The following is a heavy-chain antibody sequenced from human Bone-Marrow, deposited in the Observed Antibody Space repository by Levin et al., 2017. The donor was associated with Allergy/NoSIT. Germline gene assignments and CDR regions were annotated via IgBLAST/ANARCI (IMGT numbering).Heavy chain of an antibody. J-gene: IGHJ4*02. CDR2: IYHSGST. CDR3: ARVKKGSSSPLDY. Sequence: SETLSLTCAVSGYSISSGYYWGWIRQPPGKGLEWIGSIYHSGSTYYNPSLKSRVTISVDTSKNQFSLKLSSVTAADTAVYYCARVKKGSSSPLDYWGQGTLVTVSS. V-gene: IGHV4-38-2*01. CDR1: GYSISSGYY. D-gene: IGHD6-6*01.